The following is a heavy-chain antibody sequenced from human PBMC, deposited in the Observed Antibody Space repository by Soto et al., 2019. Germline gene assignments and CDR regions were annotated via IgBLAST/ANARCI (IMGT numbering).Heavy chain of an antibody. Sequence: EVQVIESGGGLVQPGGSLRLSCAASGFNMTNFWMTWVRQAPGKGLDWVATIKQDGSEIYFADSVKGRFTISRDNGNSAVFLQMNSLRVEDSAVYRCARAGNSWNKKYYGMDGWGRGSTVNVSS. D-gene: IGHD1-1*01. CDR3: ARAGNSWNKKYYGMDG. J-gene: IGHJ6*02. V-gene: IGHV3-7*01. CDR2: IKQDGSEI. CDR1: GFNMTNFW.